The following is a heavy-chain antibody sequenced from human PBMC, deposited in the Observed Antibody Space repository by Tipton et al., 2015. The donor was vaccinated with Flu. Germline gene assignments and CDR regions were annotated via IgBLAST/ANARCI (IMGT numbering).Heavy chain of an antibody. Sequence: LSLTCSVSGDSIASNYYWGWIRQPPEKGLEWIGNAHRSGSTYYNPSLKSRVTISIDRSKNQFSLRLTSVTAADTGVYYCARDQGFGGGLAYDYYLLDVWGQGTTVTVSS. CDR3: ARDQGFGGGLAYDYYLLDV. J-gene: IGHJ6*01. CDR1: GDSIASNYY. V-gene: IGHV4-38-2*02. CDR2: AHRSGST. D-gene: IGHD3-10*01.